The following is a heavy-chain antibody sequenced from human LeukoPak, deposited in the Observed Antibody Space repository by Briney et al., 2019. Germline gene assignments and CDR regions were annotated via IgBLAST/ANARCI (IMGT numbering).Heavy chain of an antibody. CDR1: GYTFTSYG. J-gene: IGHJ4*02. V-gene: IGHV1-2*02. Sequence: ASVKVSCKASGYTFTSYGISWVRQAPGQGLEWMGWINPNSGGTNYAQKFQGRVTMTRDTSISTAYMELSRLRSDDTAVYYCARGDLFGVLNYWGQGTLVTVSS. D-gene: IGHD3-10*01. CDR2: INPNSGGT. CDR3: ARGDLFGVLNY.